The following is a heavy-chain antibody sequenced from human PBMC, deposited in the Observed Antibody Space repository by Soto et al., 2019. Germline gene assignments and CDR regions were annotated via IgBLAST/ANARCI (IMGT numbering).Heavy chain of an antibody. Sequence: GGSLRLSCAASGFTFSSYWMHWVRQAPGKGLVWVSRINSDGSSTSYADSVKGRFTISRDNAKNTLYLQMNSLRAEDTAVYYCALLPVGAHAYFDYWGQGTLVTVSS. CDR2: INSDGSST. CDR1: GFTFSSYW. D-gene: IGHD1-26*01. CDR3: ALLPVGAHAYFDY. J-gene: IGHJ4*02. V-gene: IGHV3-74*01.